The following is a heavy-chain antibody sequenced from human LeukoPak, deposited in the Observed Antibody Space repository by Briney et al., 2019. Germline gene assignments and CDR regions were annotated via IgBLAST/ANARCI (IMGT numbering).Heavy chain of an antibody. J-gene: IGHJ4*02. D-gene: IGHD6-6*01. CDR2: INHSGST. CDR3: ARGPPGSYSSSSYRPFDH. V-gene: IGHV4-34*01. CDR1: GGSFSGYY. Sequence: SETLSLTCAVYGGSFSGYYWSWIRQPPGKGLEWIGEINHSGSTNYNPSLKSRVTISVDTSKNQFSLKLSSVTAADTAVYYCARGPPGSYSSSSYRPFDHWGQGTLVTVSS.